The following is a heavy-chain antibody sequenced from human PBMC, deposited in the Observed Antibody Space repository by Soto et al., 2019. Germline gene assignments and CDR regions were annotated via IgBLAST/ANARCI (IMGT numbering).Heavy chain of an antibody. CDR1: GFAFTPYN. V-gene: IGHV3-48*02. CDR3: ARRLRMVRGAMGSYYSGLDV. J-gene: IGHJ6*02. D-gene: IGHD3-10*01. Sequence: DVLLVESGGDLVQPGGSLRLSCTASGFAFTPYNMNWVRQAPGKGLEWVASISSSSSSIYYGDSVKGRFTMSRDNDKNSVFLQMKSLRDEDTAVYYCARRLRMVRGAMGSYYSGLDVWGQGTTVTVSS. CDR2: ISSSSSSI.